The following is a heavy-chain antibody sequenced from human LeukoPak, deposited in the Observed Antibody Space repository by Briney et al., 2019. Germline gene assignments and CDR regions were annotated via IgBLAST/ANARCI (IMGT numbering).Heavy chain of an antibody. Sequence: GASVKVSCKASGYTFTGYYMHWVRQAPGQGLEWMGWINPNSGGTTYAQKFQGRVTMTRDTSISTAYMELSRLRSDDTAVYYCARFTYYDILTGYEPGYWGQGTLVTVSS. CDR2: INPNSGGT. D-gene: IGHD3-9*01. CDR3: ARFTYYDILTGYEPGY. V-gene: IGHV1-2*02. J-gene: IGHJ4*02. CDR1: GYTFTGYY.